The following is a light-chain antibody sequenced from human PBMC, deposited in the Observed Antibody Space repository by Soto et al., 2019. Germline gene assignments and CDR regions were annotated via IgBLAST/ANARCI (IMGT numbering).Light chain of an antibody. Sequence: TQLTLYQASLSASVGDRLTLTCRASQSISSWLNWYQQKPGKAPKLLIYAASSLHSGVPSRFSGSGSGTEFTLTISSLEPDDFATYYCQQYNTYSRTFGQGTKVDIK. J-gene: IGKJ1*01. CDR3: QQYNTYSRT. V-gene: IGKV1-5*01. CDR2: AAS. CDR1: QSISSW.